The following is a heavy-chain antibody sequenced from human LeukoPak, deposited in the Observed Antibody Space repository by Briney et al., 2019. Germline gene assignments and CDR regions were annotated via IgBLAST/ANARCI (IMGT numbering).Heavy chain of an antibody. V-gene: IGHV1-2*06. CDR3: AREELDTDAFDI. CDR2: INPNSGGT. D-gene: IGHD1-26*01. J-gene: IGHJ3*02. CDR1: GYTFTGYY. Sequence: ASVKVSCKASGYTFTGYYMHWVRQAPGQGLEWMGRINPNSGGTNYAQKFQGRVTMTRDTSTSTVYMELSSLRSEDTAVYYCAREELDTDAFDIWGQGTMVTVSS.